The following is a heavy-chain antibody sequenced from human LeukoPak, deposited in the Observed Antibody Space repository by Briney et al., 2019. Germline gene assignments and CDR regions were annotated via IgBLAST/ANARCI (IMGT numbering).Heavy chain of an antibody. CDR1: GGSFSGYY. V-gene: IGHV4-34*01. J-gene: IGHJ6*03. CDR2: INHSGST. CDR3: ARGRGSYYDRCYYMDV. Sequence: SETLSLTCAVYGGSFSGYYWSWIRQPPGKGLEWIGEINHSGSTNYNPSLKSRVTISVDTSKNQFSLKLSSVTAADTAVYYCARGRGSYYDRCYYMDVWGKGTTVTVSS. D-gene: IGHD1-26*01.